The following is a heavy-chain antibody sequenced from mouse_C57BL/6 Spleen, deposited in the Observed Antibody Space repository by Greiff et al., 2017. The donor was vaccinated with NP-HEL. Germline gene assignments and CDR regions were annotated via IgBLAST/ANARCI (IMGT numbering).Heavy chain of an antibody. CDR3: ARQSDYYGTPAWFAY. CDR2: ISSGGSYT. CDR1: GFTFSSYG. D-gene: IGHD1-1*01. V-gene: IGHV5-6*01. J-gene: IGHJ3*01. Sequence: EVKLMESGGDLVKPGGSLKLSCAASGFTFSSYGMSWVRQTPDKRLEWVATISSGGSYTYYPDSVKGRFTISRDYAKNTLYLQMSSLKSEDTAMYYCARQSDYYGTPAWFAYWGQGTLVTVSA.